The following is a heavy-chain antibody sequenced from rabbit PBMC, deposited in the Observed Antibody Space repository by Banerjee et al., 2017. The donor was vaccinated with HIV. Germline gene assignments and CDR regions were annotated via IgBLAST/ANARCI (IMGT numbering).Heavy chain of an antibody. CDR1: GFSFSGSYW. CDR2: ISTTRGNT. Sequence: QEQLVESGGDLVKPEGSLTLTCTASGFSFSGSYWMCWVRQAPGKGLEWIGCISTTRGNTYSTNWAKGRFTMSKPSSTTVTLQMTSLTAADTATYFCARCYAGDGYAFNLWGPGTLVTVS. J-gene: IGHJ4*01. V-gene: IGHV1S45*01. D-gene: IGHD4-2*01. CDR3: ARCYAGDGYAFNL.